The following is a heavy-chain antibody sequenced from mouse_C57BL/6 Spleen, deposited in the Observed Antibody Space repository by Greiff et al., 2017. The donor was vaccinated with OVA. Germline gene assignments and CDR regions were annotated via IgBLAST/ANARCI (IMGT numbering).Heavy chain of an antibody. V-gene: IGHV1-39*01. J-gene: IGHJ4*01. Sequence: VQLQPSGPELVKPGASVQISCKASGYSFTDYNMNWVKQSNGKSLEWIGVINPNYGTTSYNQKFKGKATLTVDQSSSTAYMQLNSLTSEDSAVYYCASTVVEDYAMDYWGQGTSVTVSS. CDR3: ASTVVEDYAMDY. D-gene: IGHD1-1*01. CDR1: GYSFTDYN. CDR2: INPNYGTT.